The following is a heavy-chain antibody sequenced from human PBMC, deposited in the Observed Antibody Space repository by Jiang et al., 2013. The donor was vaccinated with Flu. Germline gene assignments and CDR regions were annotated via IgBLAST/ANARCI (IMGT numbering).Heavy chain of an antibody. J-gene: IGHJ4*02. CDR1: GYTFTSYY. V-gene: IGHV1-46*01. CDR2: INPSGGST. CDR3: ATLYSNFDY. D-gene: IGHD4-11*01. Sequence: SGAEVKKPGASVKVSCKASGYTFTSYYMHWVRQAPGQGLEWMGMINPSGGSTTYAQKFQGRVTMTSDTSTSTVYVEVSSLRSEDTAVYYCATLYSNFDYWGQGTLVTVSS.